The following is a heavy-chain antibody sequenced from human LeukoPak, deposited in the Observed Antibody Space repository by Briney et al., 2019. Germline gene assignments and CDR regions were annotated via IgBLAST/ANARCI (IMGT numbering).Heavy chain of an antibody. D-gene: IGHD3-10*01. J-gene: IGHJ4*02. CDR2: ISYDGSNK. Sequence: PGGSLRLSCAAFGFTFSSYGMHWVRQAPGKGLEWVAVISYDGSNKYYADSVKGRFTISRDNSKNTLYLQMNSLRAEDTAVYYCAKESRVHYYGSGSYIADWGQGALVTVSS. CDR3: AKESRVHYYGSGSYIAD. CDR1: GFTFSSYG. V-gene: IGHV3-30*18.